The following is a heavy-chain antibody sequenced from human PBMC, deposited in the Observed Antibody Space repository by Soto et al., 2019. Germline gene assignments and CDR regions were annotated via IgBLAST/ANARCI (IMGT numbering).Heavy chain of an antibody. D-gene: IGHD1-1*01. J-gene: IGHJ4*02. CDR1: GGSIISYC. Sequence: ASETLSLTCTVSGGSIISYCWSWIQQPPGKGLEWIGYIYYSGSTNYNPSLKSRVTISVDTSKNQLSLKLSSVTAADTAVYYCARRYGYSFDYWGQGTLLTVSS. CDR3: ARRYGYSFDY. CDR2: IYYSGST. V-gene: IGHV4-59*08.